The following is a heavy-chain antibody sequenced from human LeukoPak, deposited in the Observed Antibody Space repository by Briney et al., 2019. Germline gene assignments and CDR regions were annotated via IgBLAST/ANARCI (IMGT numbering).Heavy chain of an antibody. CDR3: ATTTSSAWMPFDY. Sequence: AGGSLRLSCVASGFNFYSFTMNWVRQAPGEGLEWVSYISSGGSTIYYRDSVKGRFTISRDNAKNSLYLQMNSLSADDTGVYYCATTTSSAWMPFDYWGQGTLVAVSS. J-gene: IGHJ4*02. CDR1: GFNFYSFT. CDR2: ISSGGSTI. V-gene: IGHV3-48*01. D-gene: IGHD6-25*01.